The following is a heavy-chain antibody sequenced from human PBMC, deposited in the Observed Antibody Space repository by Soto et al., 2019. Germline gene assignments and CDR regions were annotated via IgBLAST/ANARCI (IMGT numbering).Heavy chain of an antibody. D-gene: IGHD6-13*01. CDR3: ARVEAAAGSAPPWYYYYGMDV. CDR2: IIPICGTA. J-gene: IGHJ6*02. Sequence: QVPLVQPGAEVKKPGSSVKVSCKASGGTFSSYAISWVRQAPGQGLEWRGGIIPICGTANYAQKFQGRVTITADESTSTAYMELSSLRSEDTAVYYCARVEAAAGSAPPWYYYYGMDVWGQGTTVTVSS. CDR1: GGTFSSYA. V-gene: IGHV1-69*01.